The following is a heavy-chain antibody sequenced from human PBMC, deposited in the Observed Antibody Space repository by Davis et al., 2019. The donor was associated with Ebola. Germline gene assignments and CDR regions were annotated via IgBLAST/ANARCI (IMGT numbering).Heavy chain of an antibody. D-gene: IGHD3/OR15-3a*01. Sequence: SGPTLVKPPQTLTLTCTFSGFSLNTRGVGVGWIRQPPGKALEWLAFIYWDNDKFYSPSLETRLSIAMDSSKNQVVLILTDTDPVDTATYYCAHRLYLYRDWTFGYFDAWGQGALVTVSS. CDR3: AHRLYLYRDWTFGYFDA. J-gene: IGHJ4*02. CDR1: GFSLNTRGVG. CDR2: IYWDNDK. V-gene: IGHV2-5*02.